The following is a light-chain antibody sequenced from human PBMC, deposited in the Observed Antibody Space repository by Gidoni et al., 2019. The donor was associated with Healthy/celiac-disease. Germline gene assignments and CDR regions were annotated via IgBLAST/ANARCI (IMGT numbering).Light chain of an antibody. CDR2: DVS. J-gene: IGLJ3*02. V-gene: IGLV2-11*01. CDR1: SSDVGGYNY. Sequence: QSALTQPPSVSGSPGQSVTISCTGTSSDVGGYNYVPWYQQHPGKAPKLMIYDVSKRPSGVPDRFSGSKSGNTASLTISGLQAEDEADYYCCSYAGSYTFEVFGGGTKLTVL. CDR3: CSYAGSYTFEV.